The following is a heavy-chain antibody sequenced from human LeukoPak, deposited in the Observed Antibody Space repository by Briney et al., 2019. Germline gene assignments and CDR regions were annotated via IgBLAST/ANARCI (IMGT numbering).Heavy chain of an antibody. D-gene: IGHD2-2*01. V-gene: IGHV3-11*04. CDR3: AKDKAPFVVVPAGREGFDP. J-gene: IGHJ5*02. CDR2: ISSSGSTI. CDR1: GFTFSDYY. Sequence: PGGSLRLSCAASGFTFSDYYMSWIRQAPGKGLEWVSYISSSGSTIYYADSVKGRFTISRDNAKNSLYLQMNSLRAEDTAVYYCAKDKAPFVVVPAGREGFDPWGQGTLVTVSS.